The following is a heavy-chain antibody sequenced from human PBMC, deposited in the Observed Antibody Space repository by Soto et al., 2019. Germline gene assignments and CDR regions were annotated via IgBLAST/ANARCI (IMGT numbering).Heavy chain of an antibody. V-gene: IGHV5-51*01. Sequence: PGESLKISCKGSGYSFNSYWIGWVRQMPGKGLEWMGIIYPGDSDTRYNPSVQGQATISADKSISTASLQWSSLKAADSAMYYCARQRTGTEFDPWGQGTLVTVSS. J-gene: IGHJ5*02. CDR1: GYSFNSYW. D-gene: IGHD1-7*01. CDR2: IYPGDSDT. CDR3: ARQRTGTEFDP.